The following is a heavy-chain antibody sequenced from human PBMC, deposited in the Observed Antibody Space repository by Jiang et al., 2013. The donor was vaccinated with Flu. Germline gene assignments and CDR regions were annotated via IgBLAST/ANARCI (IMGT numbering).Heavy chain of an antibody. V-gene: IGHV3-21*01. D-gene: IGHD6-19*01. Sequence: SGSVYIYYADSVKGRFTVSRDNGRNSLFLEMNSLRVEDTAVYYCARDPGSGWEYMQHWGQGTLVTVSS. J-gene: IGHJ1*01. CDR3: ARDPGSGWEYMQH. CDR2: SGSVYI.